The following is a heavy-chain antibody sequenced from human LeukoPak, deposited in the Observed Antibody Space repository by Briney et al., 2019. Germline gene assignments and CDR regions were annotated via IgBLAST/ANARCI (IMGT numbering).Heavy chain of an antibody. J-gene: IGHJ5*02. Sequence: GSVKVSCKASGYTFTSYGISWVRQAPGQGLEWMEWMNPNSGNTGYAQKFQGRVTMTRNTSISTAYMELSSLRSEDTAVYYCARSGSWYAGKYNWFDPWGQGTLVTVSS. CDR3: ARSGSWYAGKYNWFDP. CDR2: MNPNSGNT. CDR1: GYTFTSYG. D-gene: IGHD6-13*01. V-gene: IGHV1-8*02.